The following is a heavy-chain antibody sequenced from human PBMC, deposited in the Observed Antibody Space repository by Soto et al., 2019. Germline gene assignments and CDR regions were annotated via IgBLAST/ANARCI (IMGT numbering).Heavy chain of an antibody. CDR3: ARSAVYDSSGYYYFDY. CDR2: IIPIFGTA. V-gene: IGHV1-69*13. D-gene: IGHD3-22*01. J-gene: IGHJ4*02. CDR1: GGTFSSYA. Sequence: ASVKVSCKASGGTFSSYAISWVRQAPGQGLEWMGGIIPIFGTANYAQKFQGRVTITADESTSTAYMELSSLRSEDTAVYYCARSAVYDSSGYYYFDYWGQGTLVTVSS.